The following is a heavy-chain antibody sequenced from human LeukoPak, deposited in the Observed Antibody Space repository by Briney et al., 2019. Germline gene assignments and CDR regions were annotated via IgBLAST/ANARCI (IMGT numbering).Heavy chain of an antibody. CDR3: AKDPGKWELFDLYYFDY. Sequence: PGGSLRLSCVASGFTFTNYAMSWIRQAPGKGLEWVSAISGSGGSTYYADSVKGRFTISRDNSKNTLYLQMNSLRAADTAVYYCAKDPGKWELFDLYYFDYWGQGTLVTVSS. D-gene: IGHD1-26*01. J-gene: IGHJ4*02. CDR1: GFTFTNYA. V-gene: IGHV3-23*01. CDR2: ISGSGGST.